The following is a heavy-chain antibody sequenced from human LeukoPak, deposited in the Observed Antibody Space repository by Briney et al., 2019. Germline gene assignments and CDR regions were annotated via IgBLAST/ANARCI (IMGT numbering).Heavy chain of an antibody. D-gene: IGHD5-18*01. V-gene: IGHV3-64*01. J-gene: IGHJ5*02. CDR3: ARGGYSYGPLLYWFDP. Sequence: GGALRLSCAASGFTFNSYAMHWVRQAPGKGLEYVSAISSNGGSTYYANSVKGRFTISRDNSKNTLYLQMGSLRAEDMAVYFCARGGYSYGPLLYWFDPWGQGTLVTVSS. CDR1: GFTFNSYA. CDR2: ISSNGGST.